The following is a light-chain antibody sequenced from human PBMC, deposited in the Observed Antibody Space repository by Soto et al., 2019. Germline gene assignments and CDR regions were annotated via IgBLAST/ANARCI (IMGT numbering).Light chain of an antibody. J-gene: IGLJ1*01. V-gene: IGLV2-18*02. CDR1: SSDVGSNNR. CDR2: DVS. CDR3: SSYTTSNTYV. Sequence: QSALPQPPSVSGSPGQSVAISCTGTSSDVGSNNRVSWYQQPPGSAPKLIIYDVSTRPSAIPDRFSGSKSANTASLTISGLQTEDEADYYCSSYTTSNTYVFGTGTKVTVL.